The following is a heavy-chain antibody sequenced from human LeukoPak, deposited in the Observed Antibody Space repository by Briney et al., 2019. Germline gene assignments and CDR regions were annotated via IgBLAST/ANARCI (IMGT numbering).Heavy chain of an antibody. CDR3: ASLYGSGFSFDY. Sequence: SETLSLTCTVSGGSISSYYWSWIRQPPGKGLEWIGYIYYSGSTNYNPSLKSRVTISVDTSKNQFSLKLSSVTAADTAVYYCASLYGSGFSFDYWGQGTLVTVSS. J-gene: IGHJ4*02. CDR1: GGSISSYY. D-gene: IGHD3-10*01. CDR2: IYYSGST. V-gene: IGHV4-59*01.